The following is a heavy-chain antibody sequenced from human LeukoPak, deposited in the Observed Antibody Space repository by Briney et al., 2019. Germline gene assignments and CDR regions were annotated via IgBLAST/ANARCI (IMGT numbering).Heavy chain of an antibody. CDR2: ISSSSYI. CDR1: GFTFSSYS. V-gene: IGHV3-21*01. CDR3: AREVQWLGNYFDY. J-gene: IGHJ4*02. D-gene: IGHD6-19*01. Sequence: GGSLRLSCAASGFTFSSYSMNWVRQAPGKGLEWVSSISSSSYIYYADSVKGRFTISRDNAKNSLYLQMNSLRAEDTAVYYFAREVQWLGNYFDYWGQGTLVTVSS.